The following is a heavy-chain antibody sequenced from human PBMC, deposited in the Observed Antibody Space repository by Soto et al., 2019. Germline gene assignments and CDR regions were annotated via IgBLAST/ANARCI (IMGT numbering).Heavy chain of an antibody. Sequence: EVQLLESGGGLVQPGGSLRLSCAAAGFTFSIYAMSWVRQAPGKGLEWVSAISGSGGSTYYADSVKGRFTISRDNSKNTLYLQMNSLSADDTAVYYCAKGTRGGAASLIRDYWGQGTLVTVSS. V-gene: IGHV3-23*01. CDR2: ISGSGGST. CDR1: GFTFSIYA. J-gene: IGHJ4*02. D-gene: IGHD6-13*01. CDR3: AKGTRGGAASLIRDY.